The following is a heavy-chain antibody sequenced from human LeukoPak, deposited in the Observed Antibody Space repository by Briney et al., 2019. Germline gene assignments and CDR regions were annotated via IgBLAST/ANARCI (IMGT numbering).Heavy chain of an antibody. J-gene: IGHJ4*02. CDR3: ARDVAAAGQFDY. V-gene: IGHV1-69*05. CDR2: IIPIFGTA. Sequence: SVKVSCKASGGTFSSYAISWVRQAPGQGLEWMGRIIPIFGTANYAQKFQGRVTITTDESTSTDYMELSSLRSEDTAVYYCARDVAAAGQFDYWGQGTLVTVSS. D-gene: IGHD6-13*01. CDR1: GGTFSSYA.